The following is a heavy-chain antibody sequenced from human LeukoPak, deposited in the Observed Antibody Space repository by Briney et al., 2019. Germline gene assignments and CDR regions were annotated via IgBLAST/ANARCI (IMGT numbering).Heavy chain of an antibody. J-gene: IGHJ6*03. CDR1: GFTFNKYA. CDR2: ISDSGGST. CDR3: ERRPSYYCMAV. Sequence: GGSLRLSCAASGFTFNKYAMSWVRQAPGKGLEWVSVISDSGGSTYYADSVKGRFTISRDNSKNTLYLQMNSLRAEDTALYYWERRPSYYCMAVGGIGPPVPVS. V-gene: IGHV3-23*01.